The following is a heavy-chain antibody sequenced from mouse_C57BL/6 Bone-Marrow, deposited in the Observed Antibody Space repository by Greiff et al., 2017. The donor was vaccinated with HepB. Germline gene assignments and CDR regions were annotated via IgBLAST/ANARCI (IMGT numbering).Heavy chain of an antibody. CDR1: GYTFTSYG. CDR2: IYPRSGNT. Sequence: QVQLKQSGAELARPGASVKLSCKASGYTFTSYGISWVKQRTGQGLEWIGEIYPRSGNTYYNEKFKGKATLTADKSSSTAYMELRSLTSEDSAVYYCASPCFAYWGQGTLVTVSA. CDR3: ASPCFAY. J-gene: IGHJ3*01. V-gene: IGHV1-81*01.